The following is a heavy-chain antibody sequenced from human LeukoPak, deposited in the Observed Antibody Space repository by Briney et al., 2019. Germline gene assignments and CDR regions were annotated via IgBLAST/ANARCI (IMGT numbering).Heavy chain of an antibody. J-gene: IGHJ4*02. D-gene: IGHD3-22*01. Sequence: PSETLSLTCAVYGGSFSGYYWSWMRQPPGEGLEWIGEINHSGSTNYNPSLKSRVTISVDTSKNQFSLKLSSVTAADTAVYYCARNSGYPRVTDYWGQGTLVTVSS. V-gene: IGHV4-34*01. CDR3: ARNSGYPRVTDY. CDR1: GGSFSGYY. CDR2: INHSGST.